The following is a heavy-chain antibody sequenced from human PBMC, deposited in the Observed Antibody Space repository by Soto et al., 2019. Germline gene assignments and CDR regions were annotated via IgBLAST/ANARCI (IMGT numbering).Heavy chain of an antibody. Sequence: PSETLSLTCTVSADSVSNSGYYWGWIRQSTGKRLEWIGSVSFSGSKYYNPSLRSRVTFSVYTSKTLISLNLRSVTAADTAAYCLARGGPWQGRNWCSPRGQVTRRTVAS. D-gene: IGHD6-25*01. V-gene: IGHV4-39*01. CDR1: ADSVSNSGYY. CDR3: ARGGPWQGRNWCSP. CDR2: VSFSGSK. J-gene: IGHJ5*02.